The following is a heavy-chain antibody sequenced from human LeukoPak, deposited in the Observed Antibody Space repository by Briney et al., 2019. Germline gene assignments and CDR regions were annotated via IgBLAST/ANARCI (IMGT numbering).Heavy chain of an antibody. Sequence: GASVKVSCKTSGYIFTSYYIHWVRQAPGQGLEYMGVINPSGGHTTYAQKFRGRVTLTRDTSTGTVYMDLGSLRSEDTALYYCARDLVTTFATFDYWGQGTLVTVSS. D-gene: IGHD2-15*01. CDR2: INPSGGHT. CDR1: GYIFTSYY. CDR3: ARDLVTTFATFDY. V-gene: IGHV1-46*01. J-gene: IGHJ4*02.